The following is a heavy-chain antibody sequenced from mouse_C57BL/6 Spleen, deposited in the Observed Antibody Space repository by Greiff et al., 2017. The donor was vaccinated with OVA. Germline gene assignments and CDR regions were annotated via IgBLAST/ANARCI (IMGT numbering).Heavy chain of an antibody. J-gene: IGHJ4*01. Sequence: DVQLQESGGGLVKPGGSLKLSCAASGFTFSDYGMHWVRPAPEKGLEWVAYISSGSSTIYYADTVKGRFTISRDNAKNTLFLQMTSLRSEDTAMYYCARTTVVAPYAMDYWGQGTSVTVSS. V-gene: IGHV5-17*01. CDR1: GFTFSDYG. D-gene: IGHD1-1*01. CDR2: ISSGSSTI. CDR3: ARTTVVAPYAMDY.